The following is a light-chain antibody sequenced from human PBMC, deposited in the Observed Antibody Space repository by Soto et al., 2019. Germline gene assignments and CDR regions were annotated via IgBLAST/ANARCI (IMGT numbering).Light chain of an antibody. CDR3: QQYNNWPPDRT. V-gene: IGKV3-15*01. Sequence: EIVMTQSPATLSVSPGERATLSCRASQGVGSNLACYQQKPGQAPRLLIYGASTRATGIPARFSGSGSGTEFTLTISSLQSEDFAIYFCQQYNNWPPDRTFGQGTKVEIK. CDR2: GAS. CDR1: QGVGSN. J-gene: IGKJ1*01.